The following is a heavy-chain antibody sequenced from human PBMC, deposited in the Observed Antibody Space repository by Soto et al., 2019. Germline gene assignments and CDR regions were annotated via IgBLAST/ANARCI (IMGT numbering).Heavy chain of an antibody. CDR2: IHYSGNT. J-gene: IGHJ4*02. CDR3: ASIAAPGTTHFDF. Sequence: PSETLSLTCTVSGGSLGSSSYYWGWIRQSPGKGLEWIGNIHYSGNTFYNPSLKSRVTISVDTSKNQFYLHLSSVTAADTAIFYCASIAAPGTTHFDFWGQGTLVTVSS. V-gene: IGHV4-39*01. CDR1: GGSLGSSSYY. D-gene: IGHD6-13*01.